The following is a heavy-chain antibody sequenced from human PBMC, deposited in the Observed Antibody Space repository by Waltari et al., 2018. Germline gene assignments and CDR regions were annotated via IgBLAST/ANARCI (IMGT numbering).Heavy chain of an antibody. CDR3: ARGRGDGWNVNTFDV. CDR1: EGTFNTYS. Sequence: QVQLVQSGAVMKKPGSSVKVSCKASEGTFNTYSVRWVRQAPGQGLEWLGRIVPYIGNTNFIQKLGGRFSISVEQSTTTAYMQLNRLRIEDTAMYFCARGRGDGWNVNTFDVWGQGTMVMVSA. CDR2: IVPYIGNT. J-gene: IGHJ3*01. D-gene: IGHD1-1*01. V-gene: IGHV1-69*04.